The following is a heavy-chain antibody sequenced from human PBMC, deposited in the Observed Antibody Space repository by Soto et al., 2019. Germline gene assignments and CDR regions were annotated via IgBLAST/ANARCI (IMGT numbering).Heavy chain of an antibody. J-gene: IGHJ6*02. CDR2: ISYDGSNK. V-gene: IGHV3-30-3*01. CDR1: GFTFSSYA. Sequence: GGSLRLSCAASGFTFSSYAMHWVRQAPGKGLEWVAVISYDGSNKYYADSVKGRFTISRDNSKNTLYLQMNSLGAEDTAVYYCARDRGSSGWYSYYYYGMDVWGQGSTVTVSS. D-gene: IGHD6-19*01. CDR3: ARDRGSSGWYSYYYYGMDV.